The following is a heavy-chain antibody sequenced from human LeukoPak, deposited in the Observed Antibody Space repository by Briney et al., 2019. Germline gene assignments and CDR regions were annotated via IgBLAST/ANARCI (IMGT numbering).Heavy chain of an antibody. CDR1: GFTFSSYP. V-gene: IGHV3-64D*06. Sequence: GGSLRLSCSASGFTFSSYPMHWVRQAPGKGLEYVSAISSNGGSTYYADSVKGRVTISRDNSKNTLYLQMSSLRAEDTAVYYCVKGRIAAAHARYFDSWGQGTLVTVSS. CDR2: ISSNGGST. D-gene: IGHD6-6*01. CDR3: VKGRIAAAHARYFDS. J-gene: IGHJ4*02.